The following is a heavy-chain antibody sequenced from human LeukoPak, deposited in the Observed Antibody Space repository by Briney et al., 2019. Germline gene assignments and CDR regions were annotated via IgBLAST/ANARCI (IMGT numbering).Heavy chain of an antibody. J-gene: IGHJ5*02. CDR2: IYGSGST. V-gene: IGHV4-59*01. CDR1: GGSISSYY. D-gene: IGHD1-1*01. CDR3: AREGTSGTHLNWFDP. Sequence: SSETLSLTCTVSGGSISSYYWSWIRQPPGKGLEWIGHIYGSGSTNYNPSLKSRVTLSVDTSKNQFSLRLSSVTAADTAVYYCAREGTSGTHLNWFDPWGQGTLVTVSS.